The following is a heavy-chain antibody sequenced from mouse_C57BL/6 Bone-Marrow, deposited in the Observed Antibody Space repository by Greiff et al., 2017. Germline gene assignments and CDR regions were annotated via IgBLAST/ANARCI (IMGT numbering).Heavy chain of an antibody. J-gene: IGHJ3*01. CDR3: ARLGYDDDEGVAY. V-gene: IGHV1-59*01. CDR1: GYTFTRYW. D-gene: IGHD2-4*01. Sequence: QVQLQQPGAELVRPGTSVKLSCKASGYTFTRYWMHWVKQRPGQGLEWIGVIDPSDIYTNYNQKFKGKATLTVDTSSSTAYMQLSSLTSEDSAVYYCARLGYDDDEGVAYWGQGTLFTVSA. CDR2: IDPSDIYT.